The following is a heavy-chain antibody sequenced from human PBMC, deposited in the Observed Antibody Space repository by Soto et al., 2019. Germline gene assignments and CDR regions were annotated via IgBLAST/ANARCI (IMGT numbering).Heavy chain of an antibody. V-gene: IGHV3-23*01. Sequence: GGSLRLSCAASGFTFSSYAMSWVRQAPGKGLEWVSAISGSGGSTYYADSVKGRFTISRDNSKNTLYLQMNSLRAEDTAVYYCAKDGDSGYDLGTLFYWGQGTLVTVSS. J-gene: IGHJ4*02. D-gene: IGHD5-12*01. CDR2: ISGSGGST. CDR3: AKDGDSGYDLGTLFY. CDR1: GFTFSSYA.